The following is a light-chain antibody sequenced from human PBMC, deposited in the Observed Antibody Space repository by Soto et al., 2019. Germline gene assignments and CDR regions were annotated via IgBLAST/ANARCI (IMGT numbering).Light chain of an antibody. CDR2: GAS. CDR1: QSVSSSY. V-gene: IGKV3-20*01. J-gene: IGKJ1*01. CDR3: QQYGNSPKWT. Sequence: EIVLTQSPGTLSLSPGERATLSCRASQSVSSSYLAWYQQKPGQAPRRLIYGASNRATGIPDRFSGSGSGTDFTLTISRLEPEDFAVYYCQQYGNSPKWTFGQGTKVEIK.